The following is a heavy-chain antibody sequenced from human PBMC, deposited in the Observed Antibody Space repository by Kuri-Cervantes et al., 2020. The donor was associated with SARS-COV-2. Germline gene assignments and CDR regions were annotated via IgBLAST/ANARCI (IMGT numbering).Heavy chain of an antibody. D-gene: IGHD5-18*01. Sequence: ESLKISCTVSGGSISSYYWSWIRQPPGKGLEWIGYIYYSGSTNCNPSLKSRVTISVDTSKNQFSLKLSSVTAADTAVYYCARSRYSYGMWWFDPWGQGTLVTGSS. CDR3: ARSRYSYGMWWFDP. CDR1: GGSISSYY. V-gene: IGHV4-59*01. CDR2: IYYSGST. J-gene: IGHJ5*02.